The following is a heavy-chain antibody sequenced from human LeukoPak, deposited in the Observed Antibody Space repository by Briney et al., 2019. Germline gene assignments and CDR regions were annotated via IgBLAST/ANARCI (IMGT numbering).Heavy chain of an antibody. Sequence: GRSLRLSCAASGFTFSTYAMTWVRQAPGKGLEWVSAICASGGCTFYADSVKGRCTMSRDNSKNTLYLQMNSLRSDDTAVYYCARDLYCSSTSCQTPWGQGTLVTVSS. D-gene: IGHD2-2*01. CDR1: GFTFSTYA. J-gene: IGHJ5*02. CDR3: ARDLYCSSTSCQTP. V-gene: IGHV3-23*01. CDR2: ICASGGCT.